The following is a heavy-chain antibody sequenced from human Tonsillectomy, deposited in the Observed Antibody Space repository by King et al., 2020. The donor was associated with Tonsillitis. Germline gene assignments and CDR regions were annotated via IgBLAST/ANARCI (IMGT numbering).Heavy chain of an antibody. D-gene: IGHD2-2*03. Sequence: VQLVESGGGVVQPGRSLRLSCAASGFTFSSYAMHWVRQAPGKGLEWVAVISYDGSNKYYADSVKGRFTISRDNSKNTLYLQMNSLRAEDTAVYYCANGGGSGFGYCTVSTCYSFMVSWGQGTLVTVSS. V-gene: IGHV3-30*18. CDR3: ANGGGSGFGYCTVSTCYSFMVS. CDR1: GFTFSSYA. CDR2: ISYDGSNK. J-gene: IGHJ5*02.